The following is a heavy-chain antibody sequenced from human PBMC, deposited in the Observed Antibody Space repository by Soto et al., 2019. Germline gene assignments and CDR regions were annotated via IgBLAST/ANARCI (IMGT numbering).Heavy chain of an antibody. CDR2: ISYDGSNK. D-gene: IGHD2-8*02. CDR1: GFTFSSYG. CDR3: AKDGPTTGPFDY. J-gene: IGHJ4*02. Sequence: GGSLRLSCAASGFTFSSYGMHWVRQAPGKGLEWVAVISYDGSNKYYADSVKGRFTISRDNSKNTLYLQMNSLRVDDTAVYYCAKDGPTTGPFDYWGQGTLVTVSS. V-gene: IGHV3-30*18.